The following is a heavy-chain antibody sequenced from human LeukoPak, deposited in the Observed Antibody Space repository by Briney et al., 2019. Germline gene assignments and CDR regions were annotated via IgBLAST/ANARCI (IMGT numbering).Heavy chain of an antibody. Sequence: GRSLRLSCAASGFTFDDYAMHWVRQAPGKGLEWVSGISWNSGSIGYADSVKGRFTISRDNAKNSLYLQMNSLRAEDTAVYYCARDPSTSPLRYNWFDPWGQGTLVTVSS. CDR2: ISWNSGSI. J-gene: IGHJ5*02. V-gene: IGHV3-9*01. CDR3: ARDPSTSPLRYNWFDP. CDR1: GFTFDDYA. D-gene: IGHD2-2*01.